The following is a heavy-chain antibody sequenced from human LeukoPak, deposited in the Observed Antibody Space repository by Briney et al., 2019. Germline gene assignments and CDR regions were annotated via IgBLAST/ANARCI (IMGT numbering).Heavy chain of an antibody. V-gene: IGHV1-2*02. Sequence: ASVKVSCKASGYTFTSYYMHWVRQAPGQGLEWMGWINPNSGGTNYAQKFQGRVTMTRDTSISTAYMELSRLRSDDTAVYYCARDPEDTAMVNYYYYVDVWGKGTTVTVSS. CDR1: GYTFTSYY. D-gene: IGHD5-18*01. CDR3: ARDPEDTAMVNYYYYVDV. CDR2: INPNSGGT. J-gene: IGHJ6*03.